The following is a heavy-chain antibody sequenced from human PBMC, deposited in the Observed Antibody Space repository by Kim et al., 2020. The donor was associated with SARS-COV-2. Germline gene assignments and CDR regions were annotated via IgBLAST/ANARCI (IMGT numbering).Heavy chain of an antibody. CDR2: IYSGGST. Sequence: GGSLRLSCAASGFTVSSNYMSWVRQAPGKGLEWVSVIYSGGSTYYADSVKGRFTISRDNSKNTLYLQMNSLRAEDTAVYYCARQSNGGYSYGPRGLDYWGQGTLVTVSS. CDR3: ARQSNGGYSYGPRGLDY. V-gene: IGHV3-53*01. J-gene: IGHJ4*02. D-gene: IGHD5-18*01. CDR1: GFTVSSNY.